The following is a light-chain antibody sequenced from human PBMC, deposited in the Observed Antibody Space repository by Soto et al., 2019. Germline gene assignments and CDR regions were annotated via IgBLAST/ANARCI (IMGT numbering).Light chain of an antibody. CDR3: QQYGSSPGT. Sequence: EIVLTQSSGTLSLSPGERATLSCRASQSVSSSYLAWYQQKPGQAPRLLIYGASSRATGIPDRFSGSGSGTDFTLTISRLEPEDFAVYYCQQYGSSPGTFGQGXXVEIK. J-gene: IGKJ1*01. V-gene: IGKV3-20*01. CDR1: QSVSSSY. CDR2: GAS.